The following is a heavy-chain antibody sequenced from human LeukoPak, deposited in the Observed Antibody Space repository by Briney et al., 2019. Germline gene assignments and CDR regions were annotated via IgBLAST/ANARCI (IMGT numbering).Heavy chain of an antibody. J-gene: IGHJ6*04. CDR3: ARTWRRGYGMDV. CDR2: IYSGGST. V-gene: IGHV3-66*02. Sequence: GGSLRLSCAASGFTVSSNYMSLVRQAPGKGLEWVSVIYSGGSTYYADSVKGRFTISRDNSKNTLYLQMNSLRAEDTAVYYCARTWRRGYGMDVWGKGTTVTVSS. D-gene: IGHD5-12*01. CDR1: GFTVSSNY.